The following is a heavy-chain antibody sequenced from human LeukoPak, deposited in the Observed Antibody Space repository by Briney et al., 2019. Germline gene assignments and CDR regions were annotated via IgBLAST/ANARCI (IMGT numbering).Heavy chain of an antibody. CDR3: AKGRLGVDY. J-gene: IGHJ4*02. CDR1: GFTFSSSA. Sequence: GGSLRLSCAASGFTFSSSAMSWVRQAPGKGLEWVSSITGSAATTSYADSVKGRFIISRDISKNTLYLQMNTLRAEDTAVYYCAKGRLGVDYWGQGTLVTVSS. D-gene: IGHD4-11*01. CDR2: ITGSAATT. V-gene: IGHV3-23*01.